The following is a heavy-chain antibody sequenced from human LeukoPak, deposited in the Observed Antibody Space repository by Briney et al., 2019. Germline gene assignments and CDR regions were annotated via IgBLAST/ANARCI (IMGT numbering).Heavy chain of an antibody. Sequence: GGALRLSCATSGFTFSIYAMHWVRQAPGKGLEWVAVISYDGSNKYYADSVKGRFTISRDNSKNTLYLQMNSLRAEDTAVYYCAKDLAYYDSSGYPDYWGQGTLVTVSS. CDR2: ISYDGSNK. CDR1: GFTFSIYA. CDR3: AKDLAYYDSSGYPDY. D-gene: IGHD3-22*01. J-gene: IGHJ4*02. V-gene: IGHV3-30*18.